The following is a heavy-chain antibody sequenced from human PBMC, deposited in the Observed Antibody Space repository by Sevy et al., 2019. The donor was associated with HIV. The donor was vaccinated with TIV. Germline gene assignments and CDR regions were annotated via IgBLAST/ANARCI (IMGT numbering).Heavy chain of an antibody. J-gene: IGHJ6*02. Sequence: GGSLRLSCAASGFTFSNYAMSWVRQAPGKGLEWVSSISRSGGSTYYADSVKGRFTISRDNSKNTLYLQMNILRAEETAVYYCAKVDVVVPVADYGLDVWGQGTTVTVSS. CDR1: GFTFSNYA. V-gene: IGHV3-23*01. CDR3: AKVDVVVPVADYGLDV. CDR2: ISRSGGST. D-gene: IGHD2-2*01.